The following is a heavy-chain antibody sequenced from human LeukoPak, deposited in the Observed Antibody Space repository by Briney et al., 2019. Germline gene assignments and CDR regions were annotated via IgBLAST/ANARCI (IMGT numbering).Heavy chain of an antibody. J-gene: IGHJ4*02. CDR1: GFTFSNYA. D-gene: IGHD2-15*01. CDR3: AKDLKMYYCSGGSCYGDY. CDR2: ISGSGGST. Sequence: PGGSLRLSCAASGFTFSNYAMSWVRQAPGKGLEWVSAISGSGGSTYYADSVKGRFTISRDSSKNTLYLQMNSLRAEDTAVYYCAKDLKMYYCSGGSCYGDYWGQGTLVTVSS. V-gene: IGHV3-23*01.